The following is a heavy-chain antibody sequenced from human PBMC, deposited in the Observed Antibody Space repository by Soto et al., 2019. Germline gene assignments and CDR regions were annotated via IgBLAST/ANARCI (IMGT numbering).Heavy chain of an antibody. CDR3: ASHGFGPLHGLVDV. CDR2: INYDGYS. Sequence: QVQLQESGPGLVKPSETLSLTCTVSGGSITNYYCSWFRQPPGKGLEWIGYINYDGYSAYNLSLKRRVPLSMAASKTQFSLMLESVTATDTAVYYCASHGFGPLHGLVDVWGPGTTVIVSS. J-gene: IGHJ6*02. CDR1: GGSITNYY. V-gene: IGHV4-59*08. D-gene: IGHD3-10*01.